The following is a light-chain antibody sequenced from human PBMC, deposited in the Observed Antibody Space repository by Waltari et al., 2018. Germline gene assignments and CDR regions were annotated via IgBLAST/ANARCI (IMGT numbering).Light chain of an antibody. J-gene: IGKJ1*01. V-gene: IGKV3-20*01. CDR1: QSISKY. Sequence: EIVLTQSPGTLSLSPGERATLSCRAGQSISKYLAWYQQKPGQAPRLLIYHASSRAAGIPDRVSGSGSGKDVSLTISRLEPEDFAVYYCQHYESLPVTFGQGTKVEIK. CDR3: QHYESLPVT. CDR2: HAS.